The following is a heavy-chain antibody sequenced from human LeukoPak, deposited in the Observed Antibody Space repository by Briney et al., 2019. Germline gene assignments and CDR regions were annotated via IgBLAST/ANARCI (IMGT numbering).Heavy chain of an antibody. CDR2: IIPIFGTA. D-gene: IGHD5-24*01. J-gene: IGHJ5*02. CDR1: GGTFSSYA. CDR3: ARVEQDNWFDP. V-gene: IGHV1-69*05. Sequence: SVKVACKASGGTFSSYAISWVRQAPGQGLEWMGRIIPIFGTANYAQKFQGRVTITTDESTSTAYMEPSSLRSEDTAVYYCARVEQDNWFDPWGQGTLVTVSS.